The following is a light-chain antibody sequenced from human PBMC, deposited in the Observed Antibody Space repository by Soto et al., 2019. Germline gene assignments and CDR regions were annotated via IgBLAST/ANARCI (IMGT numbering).Light chain of an antibody. CDR1: QTISTW. V-gene: IGKV1-5*01. CDR3: QQYTNTNNTWM. J-gene: IGKJ1*01. CDR2: DAS. Sequence: DIQVTQSPPTLCASVGDRVTIACRASQTISTWMAWYQEKPGKAPKLLVHDASTLQSGVASRFSGSGSGTEFTLIISGLQPDDSATYYCQQYTNTNNTWMFGQGTKVDI.